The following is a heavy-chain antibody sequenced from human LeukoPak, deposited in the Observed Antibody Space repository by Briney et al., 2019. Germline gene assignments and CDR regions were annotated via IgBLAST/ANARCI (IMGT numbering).Heavy chain of an antibody. CDR3: NLGSAGCRRITSCSAYMDV. Sequence: PGGSLRLSCAASGFTFDDYAMHWVRQAPGKGLEWVSGISWNSGSIGYADSVKGRFTISRDNAKNSLYLQMNSLRDEDTALYCANLGSAGCRRITSCSAYMDVWGKGTTVTVSS. V-gene: IGHV3-9*01. CDR2: ISWNSGSI. D-gene: IGHD2-2*01. J-gene: IGHJ6*03. CDR1: GFTFDDYA.